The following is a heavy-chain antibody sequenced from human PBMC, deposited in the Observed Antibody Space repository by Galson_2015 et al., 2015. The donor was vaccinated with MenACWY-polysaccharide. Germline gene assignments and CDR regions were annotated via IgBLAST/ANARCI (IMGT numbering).Heavy chain of an antibody. V-gene: IGHV3-49*03. J-gene: IGHJ3*02. Sequence: SLRLSCAASGFNFGDYGVIWIRRAPGKGLEWISLIRSKAYGGTPESAASVKGRFTMSRDDSKRIAYLQMNSLNTEDTAVYYCTRFSAYFHDNSGPFDAFDIWGQGTMVTVSS. CDR2: IRSKAYGGTP. CDR1: GFNFGDYG. CDR3: TRFSAYFHDNSGPFDAFDI. D-gene: IGHD3-22*01.